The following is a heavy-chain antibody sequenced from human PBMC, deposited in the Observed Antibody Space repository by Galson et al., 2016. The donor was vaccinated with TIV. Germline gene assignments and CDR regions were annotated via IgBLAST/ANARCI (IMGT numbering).Heavy chain of an antibody. CDR1: GFTVSNNY. V-gene: IGHV3-53*05. J-gene: IGHJ6*03. CDR3: ARVDKSYHMDV. Sequence: SLRLSCAASGFTVSNNYMSWVRQAPGKGLEWVSLIYSGGKTFYADSVKGRFTISIDKSKNTLHLQMNSLRAEDTALYYCARVDKSYHMDVWGKGTTVTVSS. CDR2: IYSGGKT. D-gene: IGHD3-16*02.